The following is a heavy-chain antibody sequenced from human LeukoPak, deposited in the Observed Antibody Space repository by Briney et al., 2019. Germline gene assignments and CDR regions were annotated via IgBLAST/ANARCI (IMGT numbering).Heavy chain of an antibody. D-gene: IGHD5-18*01. V-gene: IGHV1-24*01. Sequence: ASVKVSCKVSGKTLSDLSIHWLRQPPGKGLEWLGGSDPGDGERIYAQMFQGRVTMTEDTSIDSAYMELSSLRSEDTAVYYCVTGFTTMAVDYFDYWGQGTLVTVSP. CDR1: GKTLSDLS. J-gene: IGHJ4*02. CDR2: SDPGDGER. CDR3: VTGFTTMAVDYFDY.